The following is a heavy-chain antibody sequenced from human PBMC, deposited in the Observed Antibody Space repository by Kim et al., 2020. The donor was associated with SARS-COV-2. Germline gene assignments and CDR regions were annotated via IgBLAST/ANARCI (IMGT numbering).Heavy chain of an antibody. CDR1: GGSISSYY. CDR2: IYYSGST. D-gene: IGHD3-22*01. CDR3: AREMAHYYDSSGYFDY. J-gene: IGHJ4*02. V-gene: IGHV4-59*01. Sequence: SETLSLTCTVSGGSISSYYWSWIRQPPGKGLEWIGYIYYSGSTNYNPTLKSRVTISVDTSKNQFSLKLSSVTAADTTVYYCAREMAHYYDSSGYFDYWGQGTLVTVSS.